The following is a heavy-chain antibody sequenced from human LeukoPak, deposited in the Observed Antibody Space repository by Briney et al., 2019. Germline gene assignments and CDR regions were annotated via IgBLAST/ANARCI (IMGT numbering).Heavy chain of an antibody. J-gene: IGHJ4*02. CDR2: IIPILGIA. CDR1: GGTFSSYA. V-gene: IGHV1-69*04. Sequence: SVKVSCTASGGTFSSYAISWVRQAPGQGLEWMGRIIPILGIANYAQKFQGRVTITADKSTSTAYMELSSLRSEDTAVYYCARDAERRGYYYDSSGYYPFDYWGQGTLVTVSS. D-gene: IGHD3-22*01. CDR3: ARDAERRGYYYDSSGYYPFDY.